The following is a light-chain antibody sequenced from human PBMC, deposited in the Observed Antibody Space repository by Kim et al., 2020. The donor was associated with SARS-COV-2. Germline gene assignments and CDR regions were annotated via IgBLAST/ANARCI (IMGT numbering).Light chain of an antibody. J-gene: IGKJ1*01. CDR2: GPS. Sequence: VSPGERATLSCRASQSVSNNLAWFQQKPGQAPRLLIFGPSTRATGIPDRFSGSGSGTEFTLTIGSLQSEDFAVYYCQQYNSWPRTFGQGTKVDIK. V-gene: IGKV3-15*01. CDR1: QSVSNN. CDR3: QQYNSWPRT.